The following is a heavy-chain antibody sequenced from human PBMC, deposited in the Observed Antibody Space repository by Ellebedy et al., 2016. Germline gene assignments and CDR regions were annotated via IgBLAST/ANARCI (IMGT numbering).Heavy chain of an antibody. CDR1: GFTFDDYA. J-gene: IGHJ4*02. Sequence: SLKISXAASGFTFDDYAMHWVRQAPGKGLEWVSGISWNSGSIGYADSVKGRFTISRDNAKNSLYLQMNSLRAEDTAVYYCASSSIAARVFDYWGQGTLVTVSS. CDR3: ASSSIAARVFDY. V-gene: IGHV3-9*01. CDR2: ISWNSGSI. D-gene: IGHD6-6*01.